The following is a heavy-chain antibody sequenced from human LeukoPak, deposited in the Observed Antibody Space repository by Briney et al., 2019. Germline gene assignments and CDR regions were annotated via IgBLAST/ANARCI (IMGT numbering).Heavy chain of an antibody. D-gene: IGHD1-1*01. CDR2: IYHSGNT. CDR3: ARVRKLPLEWDLIDC. J-gene: IGHJ4*02. Sequence: SETLSLTCTVSGVSISSGGYYWTWIRQRPGEALEWIGYIYHSGNTYYNPSLMSRIVLSVDTSKSQFSPKVTSVPAADTALYYCARVRKLPLEWDLIDCWGQGTLVTVSS. V-gene: IGHV4-31*03. CDR1: GVSISSGGYY.